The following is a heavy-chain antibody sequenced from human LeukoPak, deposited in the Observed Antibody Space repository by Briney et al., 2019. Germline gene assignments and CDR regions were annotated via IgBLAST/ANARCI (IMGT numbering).Heavy chain of an antibody. Sequence: GGSLRLSCVGSGFTFENYAMEWVRQAPGKVLEWVSGISWKSGLTAYAESVRGRFTISREDAKNSLYLQMNSLRAEDTAFYYCAINGGGDSGYGNFDYWGQGTLVTVSS. CDR2: ISWKSGLT. J-gene: IGHJ4*02. CDR1: GFTFENYA. D-gene: IGHD5-12*01. CDR3: AINGGGDSGYGNFDY. V-gene: IGHV3-9*01.